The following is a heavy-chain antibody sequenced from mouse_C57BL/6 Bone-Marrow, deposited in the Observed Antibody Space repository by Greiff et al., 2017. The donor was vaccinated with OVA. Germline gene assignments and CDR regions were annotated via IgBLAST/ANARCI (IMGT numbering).Heavy chain of an antibody. V-gene: IGHV10-3*01. CDR3: VREGGEGTYFDY. Sequence: EVQGVESGGGLVQPKGSLKLSCAASGFTFNTYAMHWVRQAPGKGLEWVARIRSKSSNYATYYADSVKDRFTISRDDSQSMLYLQMNNLKTEDTAMYYCVREGGEGTYFDYWGQGTTLTVSS. D-gene: IGHD3-3*01. CDR1: GFTFNTYA. J-gene: IGHJ2*01. CDR2: IRSKSSNYAT.